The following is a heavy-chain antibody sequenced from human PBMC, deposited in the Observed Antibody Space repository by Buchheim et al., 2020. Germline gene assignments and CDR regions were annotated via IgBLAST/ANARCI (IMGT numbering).Heavy chain of an antibody. J-gene: IGHJ6*02. Sequence: QVQLQESGPGLVKPSETLSLTCTVSGGSISSYYWSWIRQPPGKGLEWIGYIYYSGSTNYNPSLKSRVTISVDTSKNQFSLKLSSVTAADTAVYYCARAGYYGSGSYSTMYYYYYYGMDVWGQGTT. V-gene: IGHV4-59*01. D-gene: IGHD3-10*01. CDR1: GGSISSYY. CDR2: IYYSGST. CDR3: ARAGYYGSGSYSTMYYYYYYGMDV.